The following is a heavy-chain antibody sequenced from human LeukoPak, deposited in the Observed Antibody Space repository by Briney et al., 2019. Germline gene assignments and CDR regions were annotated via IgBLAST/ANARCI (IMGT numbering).Heavy chain of an antibody. V-gene: IGHV3-15*01. CDR1: GFTFNNAW. CDR3: TTVGSRGSGSSLQH. J-gene: IGHJ1*01. CDR2: IKSKTDGGTT. Sequence: GGSLRLSCAASGFTFNNAWMNWVRQARGKGLEWVGRIKSKTDGGTTDYAAPGKGRFTISRDDSENTLYLQMNSLKTEDTAVYYCTTVGSRGSGSSLQHWGQGTLVTVSS. D-gene: IGHD3-10*01.